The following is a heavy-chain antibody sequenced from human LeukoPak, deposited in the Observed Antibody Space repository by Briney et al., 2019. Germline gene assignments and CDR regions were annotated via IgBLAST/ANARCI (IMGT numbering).Heavy chain of an antibody. D-gene: IGHD2-15*01. CDR3: ARVECSGGSCYLSDYYYYYMDV. V-gene: IGHV3-21*01. J-gene: IGHJ6*03. CDR2: ISSSSSYI. Sequence: PGGSLRLSCAASGFTFSSYSMNWVRQAPGKGLEWVSYISSSSSYIYYADSVKGRFTISRDNAKNSLYLQMNSLRAEDTAVYYCARVECSGGSCYLSDYYYYYMDVWGKGTTVTVSS. CDR1: GFTFSSYS.